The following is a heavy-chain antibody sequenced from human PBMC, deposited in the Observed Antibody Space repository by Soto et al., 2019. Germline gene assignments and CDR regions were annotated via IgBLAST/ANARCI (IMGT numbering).Heavy chain of an antibody. CDR3: AREVGGGRQYYFDS. V-gene: IGHV1-2*02. J-gene: IGHJ4*02. Sequence: ASVKVSCKASGYTFTGYYIHWVRQAPGQGLEWMGWTNPSNGGTNYAQKFQGRVTMTRDTSLSIGYMELTTLRSDDTAVFYCAREVGGGRQYYFDSWGLGTLVTVSS. CDR1: GYTFTGYY. CDR2: TNPSNGGT. D-gene: IGHD3-16*01.